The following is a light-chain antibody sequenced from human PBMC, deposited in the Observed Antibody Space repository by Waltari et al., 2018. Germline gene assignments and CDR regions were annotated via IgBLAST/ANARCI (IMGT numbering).Light chain of an antibody. V-gene: IGLV2-11*01. CDR2: DAS. CDR1: SSDVAFYSH. J-gene: IGLJ2*01. CDR3: CSYAGRSVV. Sequence: QSALTQPRSVSGSPGHSVTISCPGTSSDVAFYSHVSWYQQSPGKGPKLIIYDASQRSSEVPDRFTASYFGNTASLTISGLQPDDEAVYFCCSYAGRSVVFGGGTKLTVV.